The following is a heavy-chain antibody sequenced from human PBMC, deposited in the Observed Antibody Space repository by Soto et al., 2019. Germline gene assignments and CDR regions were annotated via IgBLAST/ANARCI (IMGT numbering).Heavy chain of an antibody. CDR1: GFTFSSYA. CDR3: ARESEDLTSNFDY. Sequence: PGGSLRLSCAASGFTFSSYAMSWVRQAPGKGLEWVSAISGSGGSTYYADSVKGRFTISRDNAKNSLYLEMNSLRAEDTAVYYCARESEDLTSNFDYWGQVTLVTVSS. J-gene: IGHJ4*02. CDR2: ISGSGGST. V-gene: IGHV3-23*01.